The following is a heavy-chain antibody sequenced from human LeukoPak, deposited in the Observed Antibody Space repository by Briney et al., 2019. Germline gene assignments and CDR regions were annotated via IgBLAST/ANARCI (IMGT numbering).Heavy chain of an antibody. CDR2: ISDTSNYM. Sequence: PGGSLRLSCAASGFIFSSYSMNWVRQAPGKGPEWVSSISDTSNYMYYADSVRGRFTISRDNAKNSVYLQMNSLRAEDTAVYYCARDDPSYYNYYYGMDVWDQGTTVTVSS. V-gene: IGHV3-21*01. CDR3: ARDDPSYYNYYYGMDV. CDR1: GFIFSSYS. J-gene: IGHJ6*02.